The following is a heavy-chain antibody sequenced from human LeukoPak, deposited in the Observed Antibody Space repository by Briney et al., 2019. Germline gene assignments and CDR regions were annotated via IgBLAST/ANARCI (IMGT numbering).Heavy chain of an antibody. D-gene: IGHD4-23*01. CDR2: ISGYNGNT. CDR3: ARGDYGGSADY. V-gene: IGHV1-18*01. Sequence: GASVKVSCKASGYTFNIYGISWVRQAPGQGLEWMGWISGYNGNTKYAQKSQGRVTMTTDTSTSTAYMELRSLRSDDTAVFYCARGDYGGSADYWGQGTLVTVSS. J-gene: IGHJ4*02. CDR1: GYTFNIYG.